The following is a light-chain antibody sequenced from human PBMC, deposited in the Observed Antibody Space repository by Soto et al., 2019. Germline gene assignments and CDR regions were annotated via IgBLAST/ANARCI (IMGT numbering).Light chain of an antibody. CDR2: DAS. J-gene: IGKJ1*01. CDR3: QQYNTYSPT. Sequence: DIQMTQSPSTLSASVGDRVTIPFRASQSISYWLAWYQQKPGKAPKLLIYDASGLESGVPSRFSGSGSGTEFTLTISSLQPDDFATYYCQQYNTYSPTFGQGTKVDIK. CDR1: QSISYW. V-gene: IGKV1-5*01.